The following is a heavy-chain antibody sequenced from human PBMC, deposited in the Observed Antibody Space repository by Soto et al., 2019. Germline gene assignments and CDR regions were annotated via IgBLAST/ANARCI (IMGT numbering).Heavy chain of an antibody. J-gene: IGHJ6*02. CDR1: GGSISSSSYY. CDR2: IYYSGST. D-gene: IGHD5-18*01. V-gene: IGHV4-39*01. Sequence: QLQLQESGPGLVKPSETLSLTCTVSGGSISSSSYYWGWIRQPPGKGLEWIGSIYYSGSTYYNPSLKSRVTISVDTSKNQFSLKLSSVTAADTAVYYCARHTPGYSLIVRYYYYYGMDVWGQGTTVTVSS. CDR3: ARHTPGYSLIVRYYYYYGMDV.